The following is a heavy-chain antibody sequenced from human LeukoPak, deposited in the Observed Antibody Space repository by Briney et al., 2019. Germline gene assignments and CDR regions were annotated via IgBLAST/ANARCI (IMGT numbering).Heavy chain of an antibody. Sequence: GGSLRLSCAASGFVFSDYYMHWVRQAPGKGLEWVSGISPSGDITYYADSVKGRFTISRDNSKNTLYLEVISLTAEDTAVYYCAKDDAWLRFGEWSQGTLVTVSS. CDR1: GFVFSDYY. D-gene: IGHD3-10*01. CDR3: AKDDAWLRFGE. V-gene: IGHV3-23*01. J-gene: IGHJ4*02. CDR2: ISPSGDIT.